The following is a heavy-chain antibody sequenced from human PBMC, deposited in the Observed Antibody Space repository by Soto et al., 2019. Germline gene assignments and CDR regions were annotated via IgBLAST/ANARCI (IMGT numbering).Heavy chain of an antibody. J-gene: IGHJ4*02. CDR2: IYWDDDK. V-gene: IGHV2-5*02. CDR3: AHAGDYDLMSFDH. Sequence: QITLKESGPPLVRPAQTLTLTCAFSGFSLTTTHMGVAWIRQPPGKALEWLALIYWDDDKRYSPSLKNRLAISKDTSRNRVVLTITNMHPEDTGTYFCAHAGDYDLMSFDHWGPVTLVTVSS. D-gene: IGHD4-17*01. CDR1: GFSLTTTHMG.